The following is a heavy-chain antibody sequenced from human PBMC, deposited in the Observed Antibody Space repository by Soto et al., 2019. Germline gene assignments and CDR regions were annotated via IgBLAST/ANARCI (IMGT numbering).Heavy chain of an antibody. CDR1: GFPFSMFA. Sequence: EVQVLESGGGSVQPGGSLRLSCAASGFPFSMFAMNWVRQAPGKWLEWVSGIRGSGGGTYYADSVKGRFTISRDDSRNMLYREMNTLKGEDTAIYYGAKASGRAHYGMPVWGQGTTVTVSS. CDR3: AKASGRAHYGMPV. J-gene: IGHJ6*02. V-gene: IGHV3-23*01. CDR2: IRGSGGGT.